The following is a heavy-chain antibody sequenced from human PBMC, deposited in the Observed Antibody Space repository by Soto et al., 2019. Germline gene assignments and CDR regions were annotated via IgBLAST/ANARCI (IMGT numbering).Heavy chain of an antibody. D-gene: IGHD6-13*01. V-gene: IGHV4-59*01. J-gene: IGHJ4*02. CDR1: GGSISSYN. CDR2: IYYSGST. CDR3: ARTAAAAASWYFDY. Sequence: QVQLQESGPGLVKPSETLSLTCTVSGGSISSYNWSWIRQPPGKGLEWIGYIYYSGSTNYNPSLKSRVTISVDASKNRCSLRLSSVTAADTAVYYCARTAAAAASWYFDYWGQGTLVTVSS.